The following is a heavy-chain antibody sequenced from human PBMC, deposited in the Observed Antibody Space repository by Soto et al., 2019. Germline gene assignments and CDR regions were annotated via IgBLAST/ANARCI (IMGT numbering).Heavy chain of an antibody. CDR1: GFTFTDFY. CDR3: XKXXRXXXV. V-gene: IGHV3-11*01. CDR2: ISPNSLDI. Sequence: GGSLRLSCAASGFTFTDFYMSWIRQTPGRGPEWLTYISPNSLDISNADSVRGRFTKSRDNAKNSVYLQMNSLRAEDTAVYYYXKXXRXXXVXXQGTGVTV. J-gene: IGHJ3*01.